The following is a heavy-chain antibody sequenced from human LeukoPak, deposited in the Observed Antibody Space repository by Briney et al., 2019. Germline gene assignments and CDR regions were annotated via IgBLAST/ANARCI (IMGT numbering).Heavy chain of an antibody. J-gene: IGHJ4*02. V-gene: IGHV4-34*01. CDR3: ARSGGYSYRTNRLDY. D-gene: IGHD5-18*01. Sequence: SETLSLTCAVYGGSFSGYYWSWIRQPPGKGLEWIGEINHSGGTNYNPSLKSRVTISVDTSKNQFSLKLSSVTAADTAVYYCARSGGYSYRTNRLDYWGQGTLVTVSS. CDR1: GGSFSGYY. CDR2: INHSGGT.